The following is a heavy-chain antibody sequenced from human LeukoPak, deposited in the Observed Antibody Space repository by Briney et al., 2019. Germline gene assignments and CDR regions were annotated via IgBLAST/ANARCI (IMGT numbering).Heavy chain of an antibody. J-gene: IGHJ6*02. CDR2: TSYDGGNK. CDR3: ARGGYFDILTGYYQTQYYYPMDV. V-gene: IGHV3-30*04. CDR1: GFTFNSYA. Sequence: GGSLRLSCAASGFTFNSYAIHWVRQAPGKGLEWVAVTSYDGGNKYYGDSVKGRFTISRDNSKSTLYLEVSSLRAEDTAVYYCARGGYFDILTGYYQTQYYYPMDVWGRGTTVTVSS. D-gene: IGHD3-9*01.